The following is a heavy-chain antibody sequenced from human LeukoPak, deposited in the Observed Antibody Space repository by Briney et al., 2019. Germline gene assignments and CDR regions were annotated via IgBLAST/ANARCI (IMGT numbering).Heavy chain of an antibody. D-gene: IGHD2-21*01. Sequence: PVKVSCKASGGTFSSYAISWVRQAPGQGLEWMGGIIPIFGTTNYAQKFQGRVTITTDESTSTAYMELSSLRSEDTAVYYCARALSYCGGDCYSLDYWGQGTLVTVSS. CDR3: ARALSYCGGDCYSLDY. V-gene: IGHV1-69*05. CDR1: GGTFSSYA. J-gene: IGHJ4*02. CDR2: IIPIFGTT.